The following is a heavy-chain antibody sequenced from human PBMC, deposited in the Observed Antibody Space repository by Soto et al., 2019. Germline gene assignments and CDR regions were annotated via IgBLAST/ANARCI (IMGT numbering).Heavy chain of an antibody. Sequence: SQTLSLTCAISGDSLSSNSAAWNSITQSPAIGLEWLGRTYYRSKWYNDYAVSVKSRITINPDKSKNQFSLQLNSVTPEDTAVYYCARAPQYGSCWSYYFDYWGQGTRVTVSS. J-gene: IGHJ4*02. CDR3: ARAPQYGSCWSYYFDY. V-gene: IGHV6-1*01. D-gene: IGHD6-13*01. CDR1: GDSLSSNSAA. CDR2: TYYRSKWYN.